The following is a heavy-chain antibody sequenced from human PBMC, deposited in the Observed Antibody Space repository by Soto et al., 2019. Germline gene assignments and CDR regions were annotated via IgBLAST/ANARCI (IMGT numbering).Heavy chain of an antibody. CDR3: ARGADIVVVPAARHNWFDP. V-gene: IGHV3-48*03. D-gene: IGHD2-2*01. CDR2: ISSSGSTI. Sequence: GGSLRLSCAASGFTFSSYEMNWVRQAPGKGLEWVSYISSSGSTIYYADSVKGRFTISRDNAKNSLYLQMNSLRAEDTAVYYCARGADIVVVPAARHNWFDPWGQGTLVTVSS. CDR1: GFTFSSYE. J-gene: IGHJ5*02.